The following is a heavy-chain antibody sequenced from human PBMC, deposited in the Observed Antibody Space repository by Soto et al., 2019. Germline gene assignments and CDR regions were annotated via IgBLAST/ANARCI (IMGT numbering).Heavy chain of an antibody. CDR1: GFTFSDYY. CDR3: ARVTTFYDILTSSYALNYFDY. CDR2: IYAGGNT. J-gene: IGHJ4*02. V-gene: IGHV3-66*01. Sequence: VQLVESGGGLVKPGGSLRLSCAASGFTFSDYYMTWVRQAPGKGLECVSVIYAGGNTYYPDSVKGRFTISSDNSKNTLFLQMNNLRAEDTAVYYCARVTTFYDILTSSYALNYFDYWGQGTRVTVSS. D-gene: IGHD3-9*01.